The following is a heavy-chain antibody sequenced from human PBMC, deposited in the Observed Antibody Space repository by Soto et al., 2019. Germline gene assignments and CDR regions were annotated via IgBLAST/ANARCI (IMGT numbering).Heavy chain of an antibody. CDR1: GYTLTELS. Sequence: QVHLIPSGAEVKKPGASVKVSCKVSGYTLTELSMHWVRQAPGKGLEWMGGFDPEDGKTTSAQKFQGRVTVTEDTSTDTSFMELSSLRSEDTAIYDCVAGGTRWLQSPFDYWGQGTLVTVSS. J-gene: IGHJ4*02. CDR3: VAGGTRWLQSPFDY. D-gene: IGHD1-1*01. V-gene: IGHV1-24*01. CDR2: FDPEDGKT.